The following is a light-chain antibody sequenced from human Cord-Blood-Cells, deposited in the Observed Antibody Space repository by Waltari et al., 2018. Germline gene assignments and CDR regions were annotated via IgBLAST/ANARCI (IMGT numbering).Light chain of an antibody. CDR3: SSYTSSSTRV. V-gene: IGLV2-14*01. CDR2: DVS. Sequence: QSALTQPASASGSPGQSITISCHGTSSDVGGYNYVSWYQPHPGKAPKLMIYDVSNRPSGVSNRFSGSKSGNMASLTISGLQAEDEADYYCSSYTSSSTRVFGGGTKLTVL. J-gene: IGLJ3*02. CDR1: SSDVGGYNY.